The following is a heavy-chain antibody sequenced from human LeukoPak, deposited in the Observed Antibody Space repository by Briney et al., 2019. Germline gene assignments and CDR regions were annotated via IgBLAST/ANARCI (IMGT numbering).Heavy chain of an antibody. CDR2: IYSGGST. Sequence: PGGSLRLSCAASGFTVSSNCMSWVRQAPGKGLEWVSVIYSGGSTYYADSVKGRFTISRDDSKNTLYLQMNSLRAEDTAVYYCARGYVYYGSGGDAFDIWGQGTMVTVSS. D-gene: IGHD3-10*01. CDR3: ARGYVYYGSGGDAFDI. V-gene: IGHV3-66*02. J-gene: IGHJ3*02. CDR1: GFTVSSNC.